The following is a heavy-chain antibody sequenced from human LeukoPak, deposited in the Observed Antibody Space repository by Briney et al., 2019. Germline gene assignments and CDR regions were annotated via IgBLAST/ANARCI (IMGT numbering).Heavy chain of an antibody. CDR2: IKQDGSEK. D-gene: IGHD2-2*02. CDR3: ARDEPLVVVPAAVPISDY. J-gene: IGHJ4*02. Sequence: GGSLRLSCAASGFTFSSYWMSWVRQAPGKGLEWVANIKQDGSEKYYVDSVKGRFTISRDNAKNSLYLQMNSLRAEDTAVYYCARDEPLVVVPAAVPISDYWGQGTLVTVSS. CDR1: GFTFSSYW. V-gene: IGHV3-7*01.